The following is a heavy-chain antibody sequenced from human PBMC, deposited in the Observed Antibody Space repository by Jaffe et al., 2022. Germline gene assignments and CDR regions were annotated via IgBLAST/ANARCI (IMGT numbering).Heavy chain of an antibody. D-gene: IGHD5-12*01. J-gene: IGHJ6*03. CDR2: ISSSGSTI. Sequence: EVQLVESGGGLVQPGGSLRLSCAASGFTFSSYEMNWVRQAPGKGLEWVSYISSSGSTIYYADSVKGRFTISRDNAKNSLYLQMNSLRAEDTAVYYCARDRAVANDEDYYYYYYMDVWGKGTTVTVSS. V-gene: IGHV3-48*03. CDR1: GFTFSSYE. CDR3: ARDRAVANDEDYYYYYYMDV.